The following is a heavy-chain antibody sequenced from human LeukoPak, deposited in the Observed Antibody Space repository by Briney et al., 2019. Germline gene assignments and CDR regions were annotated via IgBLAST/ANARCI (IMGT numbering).Heavy chain of an antibody. CDR3: ARRDTTMGNFDY. CDR1: GYSFTSYW. V-gene: IGHV5-51*01. Sequence: LGESMKISCKGSGYSFTSYWIGWVRQMPGKGPEWMGIIYPGDSDTRYSPSFQGQVTISADKSISTAYLQWSSLEASDTAMYYCARRDTTMGNFDYWGQGTLVTVSS. CDR2: IYPGDSDT. J-gene: IGHJ4*02. D-gene: IGHD5-18*01.